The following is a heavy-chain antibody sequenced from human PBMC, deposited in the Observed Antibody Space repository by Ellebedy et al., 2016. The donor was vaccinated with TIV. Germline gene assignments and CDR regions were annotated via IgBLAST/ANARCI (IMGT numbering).Heavy chain of an antibody. CDR2: ITWNSGSI. CDR3: AKGDIRVAGQGTGYFQH. Sequence: PGGSLRLSCAASGFTFEDYAMHWVRQVPGKGLEWVSGITWNSGSIGYADSVKGRFTISRANAKISLYLQMNSLRAEDTALYYCAKGDIRVAGQGTGYFQHWGQGTLVTVSS. V-gene: IGHV3-9*01. J-gene: IGHJ1*01. D-gene: IGHD6-19*01. CDR1: GFTFEDYA.